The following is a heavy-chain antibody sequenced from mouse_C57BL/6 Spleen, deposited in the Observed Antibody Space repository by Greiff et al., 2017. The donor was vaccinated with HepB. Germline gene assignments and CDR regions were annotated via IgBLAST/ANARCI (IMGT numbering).Heavy chain of an antibody. Sequence: EVQVVESGGGLVKPGGSLKLSCAASGFTFSDYGMHWVRQAPEKGLEWVAYISSGSSTIYYADTVKGRFTISRDNAKNTLFLQMTSLRSEDTAMYYCARSDYYGSSWFDYWGQGTTLTVSS. J-gene: IGHJ2*01. V-gene: IGHV5-17*01. CDR2: ISSGSSTI. D-gene: IGHD1-1*01. CDR3: ARSDYYGSSWFDY. CDR1: GFTFSDYG.